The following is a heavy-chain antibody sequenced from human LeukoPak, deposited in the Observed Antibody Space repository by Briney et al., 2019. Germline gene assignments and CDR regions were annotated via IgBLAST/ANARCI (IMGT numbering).Heavy chain of an antibody. J-gene: IGHJ3*02. Sequence: GGSLRLSCAASGFTSSSYSMNWVRQAPGKGLEWVSYISSSSSAIYYADSVKGRFTISRDNAKNSLFLQMNNLRADDTAVYYCAREYSSTSGRAFDIWGQGTMVTVSS. V-gene: IGHV3-48*01. CDR3: AREYSSTSGRAFDI. CDR1: GFTSSSYS. D-gene: IGHD6-6*01. CDR2: ISSSSSAI.